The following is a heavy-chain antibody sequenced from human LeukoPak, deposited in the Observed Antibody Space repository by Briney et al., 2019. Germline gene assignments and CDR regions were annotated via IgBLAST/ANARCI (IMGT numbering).Heavy chain of an antibody. Sequence: KPSETLSLTCTVSGYSISSGYYWGWIRQSPGKGLEHIGHILHTGSTYYNPSLKSRVTISVDTSKNQFSLKLTSVTAADTAVYYCSREGAVVEFGSILDWGQGSLVTVSS. CDR2: ILHTGST. V-gene: IGHV4-38-2*02. CDR3: SREGAVVEFGSILD. CDR1: GYSISSGYY. D-gene: IGHD3-16*01. J-gene: IGHJ1*01.